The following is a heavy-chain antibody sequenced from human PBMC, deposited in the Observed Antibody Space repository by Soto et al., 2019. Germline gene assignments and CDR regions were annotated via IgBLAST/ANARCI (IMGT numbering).Heavy chain of an antibody. CDR3: ASGRGYDILTGYYPYFDY. D-gene: IGHD3-9*01. CDR2: ISYDGRKK. CDR1: GFTFSRFV. Sequence: GGSLRLSCAASGFTFSRFVMYWVRQAPGKGLEWVAVISYDGRKKQYADSVKGRFTISRDNSKNTLYLQMNSLRAGDTALYYCASGRGYDILTGYYPYFDYWGQGTLVTVSS. J-gene: IGHJ4*02. V-gene: IGHV3-30*04.